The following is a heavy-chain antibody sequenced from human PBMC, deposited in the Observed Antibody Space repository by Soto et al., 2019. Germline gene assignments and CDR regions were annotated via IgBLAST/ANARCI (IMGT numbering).Heavy chain of an antibody. CDR1: GGSISSYY. CDR3: ARVRGYCSSTSCYHFDY. D-gene: IGHD2-2*01. V-gene: IGHV4-59*01. Sequence: TMSLTCTVSGGSISSYYWSWIRQPPGKGLEWIGYIYYSGSTNYNPSLKSRVTISVDTSKNQFSLKLSSVIAADTAVYYCARVRGYCSSTSCYHFDYWGQGTLVTVSS. CDR2: IYYSGST. J-gene: IGHJ4*02.